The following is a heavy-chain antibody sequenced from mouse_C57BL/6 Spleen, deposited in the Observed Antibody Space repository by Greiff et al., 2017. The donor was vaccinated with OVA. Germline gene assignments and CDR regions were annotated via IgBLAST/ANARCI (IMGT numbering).Heavy chain of an antibody. CDR1: GYSITSGYY. D-gene: IGHD1-1*01. CDR3: ARYYGSSYVGDC. J-gene: IGHJ4*01. CDR2: ISYDGSN. V-gene: IGHV3-6*01. Sequence: DVKLQESGPGLVKPSQSLSLTCSVTGYSITSGYYWNWIRQFPGNKLEWMGYISYDGSNNYNPSLKNRISITRDTSKNQFFLKLNSVTTEDTATYYCARYYGSSYVGDCGGQGTSVTVSS.